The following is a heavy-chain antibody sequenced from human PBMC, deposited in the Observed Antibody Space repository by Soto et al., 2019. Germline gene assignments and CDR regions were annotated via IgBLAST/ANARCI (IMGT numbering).Heavy chain of an antibody. J-gene: IGHJ3*02. V-gene: IGHV3-30-3*01. Sequence: QVQLVESGGGVVQPGRSLRLSCAASGFTFSSYAMHWVRQAPGKGLEWVAVISYDGSNKYYADSVKGRFTISRDNSKNTLYLQMNSLRAEDTAVYYCASPLRWELLPDAFDIWGQGTMVTVSS. D-gene: IGHD1-26*01. CDR2: ISYDGSNK. CDR1: GFTFSSYA. CDR3: ASPLRWELLPDAFDI.